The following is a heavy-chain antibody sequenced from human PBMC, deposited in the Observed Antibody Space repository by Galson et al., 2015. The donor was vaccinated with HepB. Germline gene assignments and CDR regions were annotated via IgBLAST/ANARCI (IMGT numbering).Heavy chain of an antibody. CDR3: ARHATHVYDSSWWLLLDI. D-gene: IGHD3-22*01. CDR2: IYPGDSDT. V-gene: IGHV5-51*01. Sequence: KVSCKASGYTFLSYGIGWVRQMPGKGLEWMGIIYPGDSDTRYSPSFQGQVTISADKSINTAYLHWSSLKASDTAIYYCARHATHVYDSSWWLLLDIWGQGTMVIVSS. CDR1: GYTFLSYG. J-gene: IGHJ3*02.